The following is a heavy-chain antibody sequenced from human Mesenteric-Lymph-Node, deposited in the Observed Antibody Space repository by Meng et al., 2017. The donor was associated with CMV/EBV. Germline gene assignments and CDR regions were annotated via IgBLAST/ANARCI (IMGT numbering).Heavy chain of an antibody. D-gene: IGHD3-22*01. Sequence: GESLKISCAASGFTFSSYTMNWVRQAPGKGLEWVSSIASTSTYIYYADSVKGRFTISRDNSKNTLYLQMSSLRAEDTAVYYCAKARLGTNTDLDSSGFFDSWGQGTTVTVSS. V-gene: IGHV3-21*04. CDR3: AKARLGTNTDLDSSGFFDS. CDR1: GFTFSSYT. J-gene: IGHJ4*03. CDR2: IASTSTYI.